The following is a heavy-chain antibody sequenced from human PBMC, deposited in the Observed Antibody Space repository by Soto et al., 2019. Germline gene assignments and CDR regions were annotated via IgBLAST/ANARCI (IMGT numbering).Heavy chain of an antibody. CDR1: GFTFDYYW. J-gene: IGHJ3*01. D-gene: IGHD1-26*01. CDR3: ARGDRGAFDL. Sequence: EVQLVESGGGLVQPGASLRLSCAASGFTFDYYWMHWVRQAPGQGLVWVSRIYSDATSTTYADSVKGRFTISRDNAKNTVSLQMNSLRADDTAVYYCARGDRGAFDLWGQGTVVTVSS. CDR2: IYSDATST. V-gene: IGHV3-74*01.